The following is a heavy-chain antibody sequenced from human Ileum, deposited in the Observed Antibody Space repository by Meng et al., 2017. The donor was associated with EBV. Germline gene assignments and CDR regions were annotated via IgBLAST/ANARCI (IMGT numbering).Heavy chain of an antibody. J-gene: IGHJ4*02. CDR2: IYIGGDT. D-gene: IGHD3/OR15-3a*01. Sequence: VGSGGGLVQAGGSLRLSCAASGDTFSVHWMHWVRQAPGKGLVWVSTIYIGGDTFYADSVKDRFTISRDNSKNTLFLQMNRLTVEDTAVYYCARGPDWAKGGYWGLGTLVTASS. CDR1: GDTFSVHW. V-gene: IGHV3-66*01. CDR3: ARGPDWAKGGY.